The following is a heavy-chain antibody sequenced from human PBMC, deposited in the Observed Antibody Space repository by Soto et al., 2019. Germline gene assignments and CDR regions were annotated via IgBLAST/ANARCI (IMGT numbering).Heavy chain of an antibody. V-gene: IGHV3-21*01. D-gene: IGHD3-3*01. CDR2: ISSSSSYM. J-gene: IGHJ4*02. Sequence: SLRLSCEASGFTFSHYNMNWVRQAPGKGLEWVSSISSSSSYMYFANSLRGRITISRDNARNSVYLQLNGLRAEDTAVYYCARDSGNDYWVANLPFDHWGQGTLVTVSS. CDR1: GFTFSHYN. CDR3: ARDSGNDYWVANLPFDH.